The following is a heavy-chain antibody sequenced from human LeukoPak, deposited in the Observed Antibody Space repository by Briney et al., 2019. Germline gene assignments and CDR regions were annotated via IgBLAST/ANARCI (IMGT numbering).Heavy chain of an antibody. CDR1: GFTFSSYS. J-gene: IGHJ5*02. CDR2: ISSSSSYI. CDR3: ARDFPRGGFDP. D-gene: IGHD3-10*01. Sequence: GGSLRLSCAASGFTFSSYSMNWVRQAPGKGLEWVSSISSSSSYIYYADSVKGRFTISRDNAKNSLYLQMNSLRAEDTAVYYCARDFPRGGFDPWGQGTLVTVSS. V-gene: IGHV3-21*01.